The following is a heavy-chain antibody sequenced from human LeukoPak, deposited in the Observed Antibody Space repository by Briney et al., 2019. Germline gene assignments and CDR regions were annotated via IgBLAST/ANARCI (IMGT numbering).Heavy chain of an antibody. CDR1: GGSFSGYY. CDR3: AREQLQYPTYYYYMDV. D-gene: IGHD4-11*01. Sequence: SETLSLTCAVYGGSFSGYYWTWIRQPPGKGLEWVGEISHSGGTNYHPSLKSRVTISVDMSKNQFSLKLSSVTAADTAVYYCAREQLQYPTYYYYMDVWGKGTTVTVSS. J-gene: IGHJ6*03. V-gene: IGHV4-34*01. CDR2: ISHSGGT.